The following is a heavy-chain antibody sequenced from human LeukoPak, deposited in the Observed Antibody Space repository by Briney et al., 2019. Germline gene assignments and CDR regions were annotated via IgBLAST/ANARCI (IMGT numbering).Heavy chain of an antibody. Sequence: GGSLRLSCAASGFTFSNYAMHWVRQAPGMGLEWVAVIWYDGSNKYYADSVKGRFTISRDDPKNTLYLQMNSLRAEDTAVYYCARAKGSYSFDYWGQGTLVTVSS. CDR1: GFTFSNYA. D-gene: IGHD3-10*01. CDR3: ARAKGSYSFDY. V-gene: IGHV3-33*01. J-gene: IGHJ4*02. CDR2: IWYDGSNK.